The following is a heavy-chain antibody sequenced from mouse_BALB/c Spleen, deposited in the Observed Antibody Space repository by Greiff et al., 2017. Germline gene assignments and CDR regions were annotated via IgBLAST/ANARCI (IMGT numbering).Heavy chain of an antibody. CDR3: AREDYRYDGDWYFDV. CDR1: GYTFTSYT. CDR2: INPSSGYT. J-gene: IGHJ1*01. D-gene: IGHD2-14*01. Sequence: QVQLQQSGAELARPGASVKMSCKASGYTFTSYTMHWVKQRPGQGLEWIGYINPSSGYTNYNQKFKDKATLTADKSSSTAYMQLSSLTSEDSAVYYCAREDYRYDGDWYFDVWGAGTTVTVSS. V-gene: IGHV1-4*01.